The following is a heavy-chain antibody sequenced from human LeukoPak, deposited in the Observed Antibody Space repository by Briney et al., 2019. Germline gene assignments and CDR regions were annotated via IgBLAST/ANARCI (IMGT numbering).Heavy chain of an antibody. Sequence: PSETLSPTCTVSGGSISSGDYYWSWIRQPPGKGLEWIGYIYYSGSTYYNPSLKSRVTISVDTSKNQFSLKLSSVTAADTAVYYCARDPIGGRDAFDIWGQGTMVTVSS. CDR1: GGSISSGDYY. CDR3: ARDPIGGRDAFDI. J-gene: IGHJ3*02. V-gene: IGHV4-30-4*01. D-gene: IGHD2-15*01. CDR2: IYYSGST.